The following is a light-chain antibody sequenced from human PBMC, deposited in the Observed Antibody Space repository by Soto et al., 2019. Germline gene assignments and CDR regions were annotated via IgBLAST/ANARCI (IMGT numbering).Light chain of an antibody. Sequence: QSALTQPASVSGSLGQSITISCTGTSIDVGGSDYVSWYQHHPGKAPKLMIYEVSYRPSGVSNRFSGFKSGNTASLTISGLQAYDEADYYCNSYVTSGTLVFGGGTKLTVL. CDR2: EVS. CDR3: NSYVTSGTLV. CDR1: SIDVGGSDY. J-gene: IGLJ2*01. V-gene: IGLV2-14*01.